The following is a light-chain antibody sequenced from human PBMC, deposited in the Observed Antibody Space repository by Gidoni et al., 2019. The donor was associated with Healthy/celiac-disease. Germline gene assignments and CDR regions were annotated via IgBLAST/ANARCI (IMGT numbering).Light chain of an antibody. J-gene: IGLJ3*02. CDR2: SNN. CDR1: SSNIGSNT. Sequence: QPVLTQPPSASGTPGQRVTISCSGSSSNIGSNTVTWYQQLPGTAPKLLIYSNNQRPSGVPDRFSGSKSGTSASLAISGLQSEDEADYYCAAWDDSLNGLWVFGGGTKLTVL. V-gene: IGLV1-44*01. CDR3: AAWDDSLNGLWV.